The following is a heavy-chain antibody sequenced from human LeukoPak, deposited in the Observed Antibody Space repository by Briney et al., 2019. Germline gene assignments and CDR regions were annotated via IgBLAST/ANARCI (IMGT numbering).Heavy chain of an antibody. CDR1: GFTFSSHA. Sequence: GGSLRLSCAASGFTFSSHAMGWVRQAPGKGLEWVSSITGSGGSTYYGDSVKGRFTIARDNSRNTLYLQMNSLRAEDTAVYYCAKERGSGWYGAFDIWGQGTMVTVSS. J-gene: IGHJ3*02. V-gene: IGHV3-23*01. D-gene: IGHD6-19*01. CDR3: AKERGSGWYGAFDI. CDR2: ITGSGGST.